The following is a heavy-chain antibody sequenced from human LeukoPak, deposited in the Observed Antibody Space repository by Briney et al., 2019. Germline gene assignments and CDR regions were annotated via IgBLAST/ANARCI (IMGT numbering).Heavy chain of an antibody. CDR1: GFTVSTNY. CDR2: IYRGGST. Sequence: PGGSLRLSCTASGFTVSTNYVSWVRQAPGKGLEWVSTIYRGGSTYYADSVKGRFTISRDNSKNTVYLQINTLRVEDTAVYYCARGGLGTAVKYFFDYWGQGTLITVSS. CDR3: ARGGLGTAVKYFFDY. J-gene: IGHJ4*02. V-gene: IGHV3-66*01. D-gene: IGHD1-7*01.